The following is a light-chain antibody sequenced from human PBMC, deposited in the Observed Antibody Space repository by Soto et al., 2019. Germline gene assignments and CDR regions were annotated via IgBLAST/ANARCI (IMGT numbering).Light chain of an antibody. J-gene: IGLJ1*01. CDR2: EVS. CDR3: SSKRSDSTYV. V-gene: IGLV2-14*01. CDR1: SSNVGSYNY. Sequence: QSVLTQPASVSGSPGQSITISCTGTSSNVGSYNYVSWYQQHPGNAPKLMIFEVSSRPSGVSHRFSGSKSGNTASLTISGLQDEDEDDYYCSSKRSDSTYVFGTGTKLTVL.